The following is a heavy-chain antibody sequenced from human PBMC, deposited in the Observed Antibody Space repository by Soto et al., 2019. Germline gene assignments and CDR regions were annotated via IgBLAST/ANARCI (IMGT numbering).Heavy chain of an antibody. D-gene: IGHD6-19*01. CDR1: GDSIRNSGHY. CDR3: ARPATVAPPDAFQV. V-gene: IGHV4-39*01. CDR2: VYYSGTS. J-gene: IGHJ3*01. Sequence: QVHLQESGPRLVEPSETLSLTCSVSGDSIRNSGHYWGWVRQPPGKGLAWIGSVYYSGTSYRNPSPKSRLTMSIDTSKNQFSLRLTSVTAADTAIYYCARPATVAPPDAFQVWSQGTLVTVSS.